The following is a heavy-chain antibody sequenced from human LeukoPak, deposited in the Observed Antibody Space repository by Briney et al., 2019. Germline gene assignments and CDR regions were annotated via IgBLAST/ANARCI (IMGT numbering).Heavy chain of an antibody. J-gene: IGHJ3*01. D-gene: IGHD5-12*01. V-gene: IGHV1-46*01. Sequence: ASVKVSCKASGYTFSSYYIHWVRQAPGQGLEWMGTIYPSDGSTTYAQNFQGRVTMTRDTSTRTVYMELRSLISQDTAVYHCAKTDSAFDRAGAFDFWGQGTMVTVSS. CDR2: IYPSDGST. CDR1: GYTFSSYY. CDR3: AKTDSAFDRAGAFDF.